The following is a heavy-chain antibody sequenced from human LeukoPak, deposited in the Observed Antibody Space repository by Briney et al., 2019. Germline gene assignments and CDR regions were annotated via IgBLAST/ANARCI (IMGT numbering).Heavy chain of an antibody. V-gene: IGHV1-69*05. J-gene: IGHJ6*04. CDR1: GGTFSSYA. CDR2: IIPIFGTA. Sequence: ASVKVSCKASGGTFSSYAISWVRQAPGQGLEWMGGIIPIFGTANYAQKFQGRVTITTDESTSTAYMELSSPRSEDTAVYYCARNHYSGSYSPRDGMDVWGKGTTVTVSS. D-gene: IGHD1-26*01. CDR3: ARNHYSGSYSPRDGMDV.